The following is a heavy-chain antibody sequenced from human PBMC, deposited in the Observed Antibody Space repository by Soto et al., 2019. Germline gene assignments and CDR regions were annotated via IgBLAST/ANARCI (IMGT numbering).Heavy chain of an antibody. CDR1: GYSFTSYW. V-gene: IGHV5-51*01. Sequence: PGESLKISCKGSGYSFTSYWIGWVRQMPGKGLEWMGIIYPGDSTTRYSPSFQGQVTTSADKSINTAYLQWSSLKASDTAIYYCVRGIAVPAWFDPWGQGTLVTVSS. J-gene: IGHJ5*02. CDR3: VRGIAVPAWFDP. D-gene: IGHD6-19*01. CDR2: IYPGDSTT.